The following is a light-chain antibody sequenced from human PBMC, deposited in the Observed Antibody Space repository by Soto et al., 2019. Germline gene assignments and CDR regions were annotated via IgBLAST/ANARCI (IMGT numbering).Light chain of an antibody. V-gene: IGLV2-23*01. Sequence: QSALTQPASVSGSPGQSITISCTGTSSDVGGYNLASWYQQQPDKAPKLMIFDGNSRPSGVSNRYSGSKFGNTASQTISGLQAEDEGDYYCCSYAGRSTLVFGTGTKVTVL. J-gene: IGLJ1*01. CDR1: SSDVGGYNL. CDR2: DGN. CDR3: CSYAGRSTLV.